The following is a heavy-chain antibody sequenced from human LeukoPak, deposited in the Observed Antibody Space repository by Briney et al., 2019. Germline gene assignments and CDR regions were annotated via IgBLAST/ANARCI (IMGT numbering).Heavy chain of an antibody. CDR3: ARLDLNYYDSSGYYYFDY. D-gene: IGHD3-22*01. CDR2: IYPGDSDT. CDR1: GYSFTSYW. V-gene: IGHV5-51*01. J-gene: IGHJ4*02. Sequence: GESLKISCKGSGYSFTSYWIGWVRQMPGKGLEWMGIIYPGDSDTRYSPSFQGQVTISADKSISAAYLQWSSLKASDTAMYYCARLDLNYYDSSGYYYFDYWGQGTLVTVSS.